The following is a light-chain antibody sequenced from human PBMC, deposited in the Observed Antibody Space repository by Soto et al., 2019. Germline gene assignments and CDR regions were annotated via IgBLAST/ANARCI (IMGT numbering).Light chain of an antibody. J-gene: IGKJ1*01. CDR2: GAS. V-gene: IGKV3-20*01. CDR3: QHYGSSPWT. Sequence: EIVLTQSPGTLSLSPGERYTLSCRASQSVSSSYLAWYQQKPGQAPRLLIYGASSRATGIPDRFSGSGSGTDFTLTISRLEPEDFAVYFCQHYGSSPWTLGQGTKVEIK. CDR1: QSVSSSY.